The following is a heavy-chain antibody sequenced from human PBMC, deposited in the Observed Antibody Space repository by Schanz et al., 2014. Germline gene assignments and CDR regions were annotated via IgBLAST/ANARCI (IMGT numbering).Heavy chain of an antibody. V-gene: IGHV3-30*03. CDR3: TRGSGSRSYGWYYDS. CDR2: ISLDGSNQ. J-gene: IGHJ4*02. Sequence: QVHLVESGGGVVQPGRSLRLSCAASGFTFSSYGMHWVRQAPGKGLEWVAIISLDGSNQYYADSVKGRFTISRDNSKNTLYLQMNSLRAEDSAVYYCTRGSGSRSYGWYYDSWGQGTLVTVSS. D-gene: IGHD3-10*01. CDR1: GFTFSSYG.